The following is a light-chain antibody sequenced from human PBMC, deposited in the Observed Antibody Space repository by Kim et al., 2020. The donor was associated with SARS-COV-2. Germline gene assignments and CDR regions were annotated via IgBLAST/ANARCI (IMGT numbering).Light chain of an antibody. CDR3: QQYNNWPPLT. V-gene: IGKV3-15*01. CDR1: QSVSSN. Sequence: EIVMTQSPATLSGSPGERATLSCRASQSVSSNLAWYQQKPGQAPRLLIYGASTRATGIPARFSGSGSGTEFTLTISSLQSEDFAVYYCQQYNNWPPLTFGGGTKVDI. CDR2: GAS. J-gene: IGKJ4*01.